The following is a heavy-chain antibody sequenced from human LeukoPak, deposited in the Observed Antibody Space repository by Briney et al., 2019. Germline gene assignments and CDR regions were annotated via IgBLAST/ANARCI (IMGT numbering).Heavy chain of an antibody. CDR2: IYYSGST. J-gene: IGHJ3*02. CDR1: GVSISSYY. D-gene: IGHD2-2*01. Sequence: PAETLSLTCTVSGVSISSYYWSWVRQPPGKGLEWLGSIYYSGSTYYNPSLKSRVTISVDTSKNQFSLRLSSVTAADTAVYYCARAEVEEYQLLWVPPSDAFDIWGQGTMVTVSS. V-gene: IGHV4-59*05. CDR3: ARAEVEEYQLLWVPPSDAFDI.